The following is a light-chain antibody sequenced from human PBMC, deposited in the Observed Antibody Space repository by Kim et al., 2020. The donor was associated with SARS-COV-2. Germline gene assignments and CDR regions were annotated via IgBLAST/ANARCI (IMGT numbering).Light chain of an antibody. CDR2: GAS. J-gene: IGKJ3*01. CDR1: QSVGRS. V-gene: IGKV3-15*01. Sequence: EILMTQSPATLSVSPGERVTLSCGASQSVGRSLAWYQQKPGQAPRLLIHGASTRVIGIPARFSGSGSGTEFTLTISSLQSEDFAVYFWQHYHNWPPFTFGSGAKVDI. CDR3: QHYHNWPPFT.